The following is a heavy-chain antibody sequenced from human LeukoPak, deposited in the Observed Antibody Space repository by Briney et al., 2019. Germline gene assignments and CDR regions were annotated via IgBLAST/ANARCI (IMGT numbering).Heavy chain of an antibody. CDR3: ARGPRYGYGLSSGWFDY. CDR2: MNPNSGNT. D-gene: IGHD6-19*01. CDR1: GYTFTSYD. V-gene: IGHV1-8*01. J-gene: IGHJ4*02. Sequence: ASVKVSCKASGYTFTSYDINWVRRATGQGLEWMGWMNPNSGNTGYAQKFQGRVTMTRNTSISTAYMELSSLRSEDTAVYYCARGPRYGYGLSSGWFDYWGQGTLVTVSS.